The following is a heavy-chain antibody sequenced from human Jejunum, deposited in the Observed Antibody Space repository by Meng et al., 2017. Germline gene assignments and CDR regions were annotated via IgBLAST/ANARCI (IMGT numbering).Heavy chain of an antibody. CDR1: GASIRDNNW. CDR3: ARDLLGPAIAATGWFDP. CDR2: IHHTGNI. D-gene: IGHD6-13*01. V-gene: IGHV4-4*02. J-gene: IGHJ5*02. Sequence: VQLQGSGPGLVKPSGTLSLTCAVSGASIRDNNWWSWVRQAPGKGLEWIGEIHHTGNINYNPSLKSRVTMSLDKPKNQFSLEVTSVTAADTAVYYCARDLLGPAIAATGWFDPWGQGTLVTVSS.